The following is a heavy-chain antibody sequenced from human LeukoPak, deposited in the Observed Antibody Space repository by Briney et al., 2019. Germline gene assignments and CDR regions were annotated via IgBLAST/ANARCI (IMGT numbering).Heavy chain of an antibody. D-gene: IGHD5-24*01. CDR1: GGSISSGDYY. CDR3: ARGSRDDYRRRFQWFDP. Sequence: SQTLSLTCTVSGGSISSGDYYWSWIRQPPGKGLEWIGYIYYSGSTYYNPSLKSRVTISVDTSKNQFSLKLSSVTAADTAVYYCARGSRDDYRRRFQWFDPWGQGTLVTVSS. J-gene: IGHJ5*02. CDR2: IYYSGST. V-gene: IGHV4-30-4*08.